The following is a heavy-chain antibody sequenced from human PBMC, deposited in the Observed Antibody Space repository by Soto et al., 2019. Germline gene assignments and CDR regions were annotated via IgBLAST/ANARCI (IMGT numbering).Heavy chain of an antibody. CDR3: ARGPRYCSSTTCFSGVTWFDS. CDR1: GYTFTSYG. CDR2: ISSYNGNT. Sequence: GASVKVSCKASGYTFTSYGISWVRQAPGQGLEWMGWISSYNGNTNYAQKVQGRVIMTTDTSTSTTYMELRSLRSDDTAVYYCARGPRYCSSTTCFSGVTWFDSWGQGTLVTVSS. D-gene: IGHD2-2*01. V-gene: IGHV1-18*04. J-gene: IGHJ5*01.